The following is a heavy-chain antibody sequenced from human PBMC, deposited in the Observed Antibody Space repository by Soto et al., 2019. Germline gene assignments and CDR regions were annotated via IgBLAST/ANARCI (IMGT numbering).Heavy chain of an antibody. CDR3: ARDLELITIFGVVLSAVDY. J-gene: IGHJ4*02. V-gene: IGHV1-18*01. Sequence: ASVKVSCKASGYTFTSYGISWVRQAPGQGLEWMGRISANNGNTNYAQKFQGRVTMTTDTSTSTAYMELRSLRSDDTAVYYCARDLELITIFGVVLSAVDYWGQGTLVTVSS. CDR1: GYTFTSYG. CDR2: ISANNGNT. D-gene: IGHD3-3*01.